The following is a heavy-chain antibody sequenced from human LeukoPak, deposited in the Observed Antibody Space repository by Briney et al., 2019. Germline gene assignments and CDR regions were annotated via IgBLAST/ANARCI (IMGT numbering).Heavy chain of an antibody. CDR1: GFTFSNAW. CDR2: IKTKAEGGTA. Sequence: QTGGSLRLSCAASGFTFSNAWMSWVRQVPGKGLEWVGRIKTKAEGGTADYAAPVKGRSTISRDDSKNTLYLQMNSLKTEDTAVYYCTTECAPYYDFWSGYYKVDYFDYWGQGTLVTVSS. D-gene: IGHD3-3*01. CDR3: TTECAPYYDFWSGYYKVDYFDY. V-gene: IGHV3-15*01. J-gene: IGHJ4*02.